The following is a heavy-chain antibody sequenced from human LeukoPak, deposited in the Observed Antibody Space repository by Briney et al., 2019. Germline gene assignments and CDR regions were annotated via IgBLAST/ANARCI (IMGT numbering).Heavy chain of an antibody. V-gene: IGHV3-11*01. CDR3: AKVGPGYSYGEFDY. Sequence: NPGGSLRLSCAASGFTFSDYYMSWIRQAPGKGLEWVSYISSSGSTIYYADSVKGRFTISRDNAKNSLYLQMNSLRAEDTALYYCAKVGPGYSYGEFDYWGQGTLVTVSS. D-gene: IGHD5-18*01. J-gene: IGHJ4*02. CDR2: ISSSGSTI. CDR1: GFTFSDYY.